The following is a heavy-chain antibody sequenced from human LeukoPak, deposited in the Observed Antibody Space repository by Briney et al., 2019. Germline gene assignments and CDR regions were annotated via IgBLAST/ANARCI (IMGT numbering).Heavy chain of an antibody. CDR2: IYDSGST. D-gene: IGHD5-12*01. CDR1: GGSISSYY. CDR3: ARGGSGYDSFYYFGMDV. Sequence: SETLSLTCTVSGGSISSYYWSWIRQPPGKGLEWIGYIYDSGSTNYNPSLKSRVTISVDTSKNQFSLKLSSVTAADTAVYYCARGGSGYDSFYYFGMDVWGQGTTVTVSS. J-gene: IGHJ6*02. V-gene: IGHV4-59*01.